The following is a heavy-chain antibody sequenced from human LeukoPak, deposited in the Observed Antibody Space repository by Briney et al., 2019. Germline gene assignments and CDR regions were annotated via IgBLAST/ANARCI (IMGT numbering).Heavy chain of an antibody. D-gene: IGHD2-2*01. CDR1: GYTFTGYY. CDR2: INPNSGGT. V-gene: IGHV1-2*02. CDR3: ARVRYGSTSCYSY. J-gene: IGHJ1*01. Sequence: ASVKVSCKASGYTFTGYYMHWVRPAPGQGLEWMGWINPNSGGTNYAQKFQGRVTMTRDTSISTAYMELSRLRSDDTAVYYCARVRYGSTSCYSYWGQGTLVTVSS.